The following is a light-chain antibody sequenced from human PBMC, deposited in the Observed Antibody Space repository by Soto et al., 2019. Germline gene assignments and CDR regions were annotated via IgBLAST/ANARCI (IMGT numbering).Light chain of an antibody. CDR3: CSYAGGFSSVV. Sequence: QSALTQPRSVSGSPGQSVIISCTGTSDVGGYKYVSWYQHHPGKVPKLIIYDVSKRPSGVPARFSASKSGNTASLTISGLQADDEAEYHCCSYAGGFSSVVFGGGTKLTVL. V-gene: IGLV2-11*01. CDR2: DVS. CDR1: SDVGGYKY. J-gene: IGLJ2*01.